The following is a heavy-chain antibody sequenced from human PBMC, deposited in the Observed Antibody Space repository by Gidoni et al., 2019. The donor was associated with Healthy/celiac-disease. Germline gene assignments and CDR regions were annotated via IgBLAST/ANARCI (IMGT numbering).Heavy chain of an antibody. Sequence: QVQPQPWGAGLLKPPQTLSLTFAAYGGSFSGYYWSWIRQPPGRGLEWIGEINHSGSTNYNPSLKSRVTISVDTSKNQFALKLGSVTAADTSVYYCARVVAAAGTDYWGQGTLVTVSS. V-gene: IGHV4-34*01. D-gene: IGHD6-13*01. CDR3: ARVVAAAGTDY. CDR2: INHSGST. J-gene: IGHJ4*02. CDR1: GGSFSGYY.